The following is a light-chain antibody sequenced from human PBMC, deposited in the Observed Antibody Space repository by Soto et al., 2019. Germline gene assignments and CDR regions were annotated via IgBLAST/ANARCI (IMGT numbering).Light chain of an antibody. Sequence: QSALTQPASVSGSPGQSITISCTGSSSDVGGYNYVSWYQQLAGKAPKLMIDEVSNRPSGVSNRFSGSKSGNTASLTISGLRAEDEADYYFMSYTSSSTLFVFGTGTKVTVL. CDR2: EVS. V-gene: IGLV2-14*03. CDR1: SSDVGGYNY. CDR3: MSYTSSSTLFV. J-gene: IGLJ1*01.